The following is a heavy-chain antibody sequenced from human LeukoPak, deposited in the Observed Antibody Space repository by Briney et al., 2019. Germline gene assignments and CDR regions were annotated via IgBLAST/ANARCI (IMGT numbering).Heavy chain of an antibody. Sequence: SGPALVKPTQTLTLTCTFSGFSLSTSGMCVSWIRQPPGKGLEWIGYIYYSGSTYYNPSLKSRVTISVDTSKNQFSLKLSSVTAADTAVYYCARSSSSLGGVYWGQGTLVTVSS. CDR3: ARSSSSLGGVY. D-gene: IGHD6-13*01. V-gene: IGHV4-30-4*07. CDR1: GFSLSTSGMC. J-gene: IGHJ4*02. CDR2: IYYSGST.